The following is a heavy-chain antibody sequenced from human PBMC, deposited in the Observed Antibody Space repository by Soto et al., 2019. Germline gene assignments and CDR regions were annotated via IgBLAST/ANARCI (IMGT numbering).Heavy chain of an antibody. Sequence: GGSLRLSCAASGFTFSSYSMNWVRQAPGKGLEWVSYISSSSSTIYYADSVKGRFTISRDNAKNSLYLQMNSLRAEDTAVYYCASGGADFWSGYYPDAFDIWGQRTMDTVSS. V-gene: IGHV3-48*01. CDR3: ASGGADFWSGYYPDAFDI. D-gene: IGHD3-3*01. CDR2: ISSSSSTI. J-gene: IGHJ3*02. CDR1: GFTFSSYS.